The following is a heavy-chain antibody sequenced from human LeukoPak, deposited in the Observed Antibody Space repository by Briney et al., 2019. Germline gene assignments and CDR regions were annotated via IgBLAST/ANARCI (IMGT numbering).Heavy chain of an antibody. CDR3: VRGGWELDY. Sequence: GGSLRLSCAASGFTFSDYGMHWVRQAPGKGLEWVTVISNEGRVQYYADSVKGRFTISRDNSENTLSLQMNSLRAEDTALYYCVRGGWELDYWGQGTPVTVSS. V-gene: IGHV3-30*03. CDR1: GFTFSDYG. J-gene: IGHJ4*02. D-gene: IGHD4-23*01. CDR2: ISNEGRVQ.